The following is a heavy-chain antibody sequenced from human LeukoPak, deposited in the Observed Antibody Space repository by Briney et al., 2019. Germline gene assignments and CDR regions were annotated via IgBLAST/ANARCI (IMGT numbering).Heavy chain of an antibody. CDR2: IKSDGSKT. CDR3: AKDFLAAIDS. Sequence: PGGSLRLSCMASGFAFTSYGTHWVRQAPGKGLEWVGFIKSDGSKTFYVEAVKGRFTLSRDNSKNTVFLQMNSLRGNDTATYYCAKDFLAAIDSWGQGTLVTVSS. J-gene: IGHJ4*02. V-gene: IGHV3-30*02. CDR1: GFAFTSYG. D-gene: IGHD2/OR15-2a*01.